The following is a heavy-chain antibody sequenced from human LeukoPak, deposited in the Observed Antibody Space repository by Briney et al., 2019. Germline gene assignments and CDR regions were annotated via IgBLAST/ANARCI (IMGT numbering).Heavy chain of an antibody. CDR3: ARASYDFWSGRYPNWFDP. Sequence: SETLSLTCTVSGGSISSHYWSWIRQPPGKGLEWIGYIYYSGSTNYNPSLKSRVTISVDTSKNQFSLKLSSVTAADTAVYYCARASYDFWSGRYPNWFDPWGQGTLVTVSS. J-gene: IGHJ5*02. D-gene: IGHD3-3*01. CDR1: GGSISSHY. CDR2: IYYSGST. V-gene: IGHV4-59*11.